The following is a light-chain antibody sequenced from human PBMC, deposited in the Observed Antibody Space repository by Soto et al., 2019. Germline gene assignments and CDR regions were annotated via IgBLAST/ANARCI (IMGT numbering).Light chain of an antibody. V-gene: IGKV1-8*01. CDR1: QSVSGY. CDR2: SAS. CDR3: HQHYSFPPWS. Sequence: AIQMTQSPASVSASPGDRVTITCRASQSVSGYLAWYQQKPGGAPKLLIYSASTLQSGVPSRFSGSGFGTDFTLAISGLQSEDFATYYCHQHYSFPPWSFGQGTKVDIK. J-gene: IGKJ1*01.